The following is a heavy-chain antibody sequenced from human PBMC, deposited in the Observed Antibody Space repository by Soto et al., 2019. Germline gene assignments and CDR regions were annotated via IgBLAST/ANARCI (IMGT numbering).Heavy chain of an antibody. D-gene: IGHD4-17*01. J-gene: IGHJ4*02. V-gene: IGHV3-30*03. CDR3: ARAFDYGGNTLDY. Sequence: GGSLRLSCAASGFTFRSYGIHWVRQAPGKGLEWVAVTSSDGSNKYYADSVKGRFTVSKDNSKNTLYLQMNSLRAEDTAVYYCARAFDYGGNTLDYWGQGTLVTVSS. CDR1: GFTFRSYG. CDR2: TSSDGSNK.